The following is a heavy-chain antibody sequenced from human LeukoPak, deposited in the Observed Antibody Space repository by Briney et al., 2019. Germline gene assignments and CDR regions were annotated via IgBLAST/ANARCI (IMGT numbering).Heavy chain of an antibody. D-gene: IGHD2/OR15-2a*01. CDR1: GFTFSSYA. V-gene: IGHV3-23*01. CDR2: ISGSGDST. CDR3: AKEPNMSPLDY. J-gene: IGHJ4*02. Sequence: GGSLRLSCAASGFTFSSYAMNWVRQAPGKGLEWVSAISGSGDSTFYADSVKGRFTISRDNSKNTLYLQMNSLRADDTAVYYCAKEPNMSPLDYWGQGTLVTVSS.